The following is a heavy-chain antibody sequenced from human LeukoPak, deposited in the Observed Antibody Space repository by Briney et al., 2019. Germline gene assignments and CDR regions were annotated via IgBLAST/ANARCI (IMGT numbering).Heavy chain of an antibody. D-gene: IGHD3-22*01. CDR3: ARGYYDSSGYYFDY. Sequence: TSETLSLTCTVSGGSITYYYWSWIRQPPGKGLEWIGYIYYSGSTNYNPSLKSRVTISVDTSKNRFSLKLSSVTAADTAVYYCARGYYDSSGYYFDYWGQGTLVTVSS. V-gene: IGHV4-59*12. CDR2: IYYSGST. J-gene: IGHJ4*02. CDR1: GGSITYYY.